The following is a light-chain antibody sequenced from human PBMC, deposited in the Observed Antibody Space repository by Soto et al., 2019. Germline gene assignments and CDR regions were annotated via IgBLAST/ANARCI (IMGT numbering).Light chain of an antibody. V-gene: IGKV1-8*01. CDR1: QGISSY. CDR2: AAS. Sequence: AMRITLSPSSVSACTVDRVTITCRASQGISSYLAWYPQKPGKAPKLLIYAASTLQSGVPSRFSGSGSGTDFTVTIRTLKSQDAENYSSQNYLRLSRTFGEGTKVDIK. CDR3: QNYLRLSRT. J-gene: IGKJ4*02.